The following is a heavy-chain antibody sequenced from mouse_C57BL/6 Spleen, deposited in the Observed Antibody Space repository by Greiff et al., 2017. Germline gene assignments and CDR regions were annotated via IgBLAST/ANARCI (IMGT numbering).Heavy chain of an antibody. V-gene: IGHV1-50*01. CDR2: IDPSDSYT. D-gene: IGHD2-3*01. CDR3: ARKGDGYPLFV. Sequence: VQLQQPGAELVKPGASVKLSCKASGYTFTSYWMQWVKQRPGQGLEWIGEIDPSDSYTNYNPKFKGKAPLTVDTSSSTAYMQLSSLTSEASAVYYCARKGDGYPLFVWGTGTTVTVSS. CDR1: GYTFTSYW. J-gene: IGHJ1*03.